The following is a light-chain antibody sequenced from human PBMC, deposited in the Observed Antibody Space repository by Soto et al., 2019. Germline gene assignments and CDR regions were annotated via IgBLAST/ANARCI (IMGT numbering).Light chain of an antibody. CDR2: DVS. CDR1: SRDVGGYNY. CDR3: SSYTSSSTRV. J-gene: IGLJ1*01. Sequence: QLGYVCRSRWPPYHISYTGTSRDVGGYNYVSWYQQHPGKAPKLMIYDVSNRPSGVSNRFSGSKSGNTASLTISGLQAEDEADYYCSSYTSSSTRVFGTGTRSPS. V-gene: IGLV2-14*01.